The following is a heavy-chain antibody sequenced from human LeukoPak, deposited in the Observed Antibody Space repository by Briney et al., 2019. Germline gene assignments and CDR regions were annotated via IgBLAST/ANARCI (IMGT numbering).Heavy chain of an antibody. CDR3: ARASMATSTDAFDI. V-gene: IGHV1-2*02. J-gene: IGHJ3*02. Sequence: GASVKVSYKASGYTFTGYSMHWVRQAPGQGLEWMGWINPNSGGTNYAQKFQGRVTMTRDTSISTAYMELSWLRSDDTAVYYCARASMATSTDAFDIWGQGTMVTVSS. CDR1: GYTFTGYS. CDR2: INPNSGGT. D-gene: IGHD5-24*01.